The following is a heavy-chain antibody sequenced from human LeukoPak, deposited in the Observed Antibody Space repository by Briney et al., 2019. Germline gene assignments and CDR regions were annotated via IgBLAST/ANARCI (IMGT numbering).Heavy chain of an antibody. J-gene: IGHJ4*02. D-gene: IGHD5-18*01. CDR3: AKGSRGYTNYYFDY. CDR2: ISGSGASA. CDR1: GFSFSGYA. Sequence: PGGSLRLSCTASGFSFSGYAMTWVRQAPGKGLECVASISGSGASAFYADSVKGRFTISRDNSKNTVHLQMSGLRAEDTAIYYCAKGSRGYTNYYFDYWGQGTLVPVSS. V-gene: IGHV3-23*01.